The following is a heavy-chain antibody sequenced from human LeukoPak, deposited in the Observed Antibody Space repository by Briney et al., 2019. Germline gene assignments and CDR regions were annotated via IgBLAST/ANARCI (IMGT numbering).Heavy chain of an antibody. D-gene: IGHD5-18*01. CDR2: ISKDGSDT. CDR3: AGRVTGYSSGYVY. V-gene: IGHV3-30-3*01. CDR1: GFTFSSYA. J-gene: IGHJ4*02. Sequence: GGSLRLACAASGFTFSSYAMFWVRQAPGKGLEWVTIISKDGSDTFYADSVKGRFTISRDNSENIVYLQMNNLRAEDTAVYYCAGRVTGYSSGYVYWGQGTLVTVSS.